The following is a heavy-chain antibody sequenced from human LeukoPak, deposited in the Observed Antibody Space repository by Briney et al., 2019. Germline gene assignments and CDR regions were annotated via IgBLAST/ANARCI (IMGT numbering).Heavy chain of an antibody. Sequence: ETLSLTCTVSGGSISGYYWSWIRQSPGKGLVWIGYMYYTGSTNYNPSLKSRVTLSIDMSKNQFSLKLRSVTAADTALYYCARHFTYYYDSNGYPRGGFDIWGQGTTVTVSS. J-gene: IGHJ3*02. CDR3: ARHFTYYYDSNGYPRGGFDI. CDR2: MYYTGST. CDR1: GGSISGYY. V-gene: IGHV4-59*08. D-gene: IGHD3-22*01.